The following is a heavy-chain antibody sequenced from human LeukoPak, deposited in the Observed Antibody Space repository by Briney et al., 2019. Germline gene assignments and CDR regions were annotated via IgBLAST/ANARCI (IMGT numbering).Heavy chain of an antibody. CDR3: ARAHDGGNSDWDYYYYYMDV. CDR2: INPSGGST. V-gene: IGHV1-46*01. Sequence: ASVKVSCKASGYTFTSYYMHWVRQAPGQGLEWMGIINPSGGSTSYAQKFQGRVTMTRDMSTSTVYMELSSLRSEDTAVYYCARAHDGGNSDWDYYYYYMDVWGKGTTVTVSS. J-gene: IGHJ6*03. D-gene: IGHD4-23*01. CDR1: GYTFTSYY.